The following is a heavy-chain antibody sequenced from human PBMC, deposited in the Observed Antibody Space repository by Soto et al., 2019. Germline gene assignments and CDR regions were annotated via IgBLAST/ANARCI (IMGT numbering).Heavy chain of an antibody. Sequence: QVQLVQSGAEVKKPGASVKDSCKASGYTFTSYDINWVRQATGQGLEWMGWMSPNSGNTGSAQKLQGRVTMTRITAIRTAYMELSSLRSEGTAVYYWARTLYVDNVDYWGQGTLVTVSS. D-gene: IGHD4-17*01. CDR3: ARTLYVDNVDY. J-gene: IGHJ4*02. CDR1: GYTFTSYD. V-gene: IGHV1-8*01. CDR2: MSPNSGNT.